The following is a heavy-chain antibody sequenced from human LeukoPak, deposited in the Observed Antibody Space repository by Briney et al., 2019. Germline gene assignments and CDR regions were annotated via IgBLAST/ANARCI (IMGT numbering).Heavy chain of an antibody. CDR2: ITGSGSNT. Sequence: GGSLRLSCATSGFTFSNYVMTWVRQAPGKGLECVSAITGSGSNTYYAGSVKGRFTISRDNSKNTLYLQMNSLRGEDTAVYYCAKDLFGSSWYHSREDQWGQGTLVTVSS. J-gene: IGHJ4*02. V-gene: IGHV3-23*01. CDR1: GFTFSNYV. CDR3: AKDLFGSSWYHSREDQ. D-gene: IGHD6-13*01.